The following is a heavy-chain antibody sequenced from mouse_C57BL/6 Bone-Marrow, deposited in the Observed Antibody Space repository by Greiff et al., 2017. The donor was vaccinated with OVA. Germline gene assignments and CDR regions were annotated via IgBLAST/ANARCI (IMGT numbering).Heavy chain of an antibody. CDR2: ISYSGST. J-gene: IGHJ2*01. CDR3: ARGPYYFDY. CDR1: GYSITSGYD. Sequence: DVQLQESGPGMVKPSQSLSLTCTVTGYSITSGYDWHWIRHFPGNKLEWMGYISYSGSTNYNPSLKSRISITHDTSKNHFFLKLNSVTTEDTATYYCARGPYYFDYWGQGTTLTVSS. V-gene: IGHV3-1*01.